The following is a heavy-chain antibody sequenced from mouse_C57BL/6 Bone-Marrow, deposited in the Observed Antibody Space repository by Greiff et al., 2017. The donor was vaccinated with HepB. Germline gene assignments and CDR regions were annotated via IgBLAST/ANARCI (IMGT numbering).Heavy chain of an antibody. Sequence: VQRVESGPGLVAPSQSLSITCTVSGFSLTSYAISWVRQPPGKGLEWLGVKWTGGGTNYNSALKSSLSISKDNSKSQVFLKMNSLQTDDTARYYCARGGSKSWFAYWGQGTLVTVSA. D-gene: IGHD1-1*01. J-gene: IGHJ3*01. CDR1: GFSLTSYA. CDR2: KWTGGGT. CDR3: ARGGSKSWFAY. V-gene: IGHV2-9-1*01.